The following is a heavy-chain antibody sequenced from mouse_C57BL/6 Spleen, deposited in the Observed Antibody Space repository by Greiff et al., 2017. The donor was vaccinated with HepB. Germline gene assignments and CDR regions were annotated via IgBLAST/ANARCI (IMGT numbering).Heavy chain of an antibody. CDR3: ERVGSGTIYWDFEV. CDR1: GYTFTSYW. CDR2: LNPSNGGT. J-gene: IGHJ1*03. Sequence: QVQLQQPGTELVKPGASVKLSCKASGYTFTSYWMHWVKQRPGQGLEWIGNLNPSNGGTHYNEKFKSKATLTVDKSSSTAYMQLSSLTSEDSAVYYCERVGSGTIYWDFEVWGTGTTVTVSS. D-gene: IGHD4-1*01. V-gene: IGHV1-53*01.